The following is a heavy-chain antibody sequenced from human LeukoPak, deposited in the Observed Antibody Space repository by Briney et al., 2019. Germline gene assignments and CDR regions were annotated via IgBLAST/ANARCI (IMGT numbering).Heavy chain of an antibody. Sequence: GGSLRLSCAASGFTFDDYCMSWVRQAPGKGLEWVSGINWNGGSTGYADSVKGRFTISRDNAKNSLYLQMNSLRAEDTALYYCARVVTMVRGVISYYMDVWGKGTTVTVSS. J-gene: IGHJ6*03. CDR1: GFTFDDYC. CDR3: ARVVTMVRGVISYYMDV. D-gene: IGHD3-10*01. CDR2: INWNGGST. V-gene: IGHV3-20*04.